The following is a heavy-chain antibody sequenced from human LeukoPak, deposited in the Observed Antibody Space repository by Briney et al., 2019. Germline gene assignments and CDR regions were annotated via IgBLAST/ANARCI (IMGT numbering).Heavy chain of an antibody. J-gene: IGHJ4*02. CDR1: GYTFTSYY. V-gene: IGHV1-46*01. CDR2: INPSGGST. CDR3: ASGVCSSTSCYGGGYFDY. D-gene: IGHD2-2*01. Sequence: GASVKVSCKASGYTFTSYYMHWVRQAPGQGLEWMGIINPSGGSTSYAQKFQGRVTITADESTSTAYMELSSLRSEDTAVYYCASGVCSSTSCYGGGYFDYWGQGTLVTVSS.